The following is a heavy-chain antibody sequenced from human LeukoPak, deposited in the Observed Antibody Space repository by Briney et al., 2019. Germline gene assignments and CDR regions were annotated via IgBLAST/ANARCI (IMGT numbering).Heavy chain of an antibody. CDR1: GGSFSGYY. CDR2: INHSGST. Sequence: PSETLSHTCAVYGGSFSGYYWSWIRQPPGKGLEWIGEINHSGSTNYNPSLKSRVTISVDTSKNQFSLKLSSVTAADTAVYYCARGLGVPAAIPPWFDPWGQGTLVTVSS. V-gene: IGHV4-34*01. J-gene: IGHJ5*02. D-gene: IGHD2-2*01. CDR3: ARGLGVPAAIPPWFDP.